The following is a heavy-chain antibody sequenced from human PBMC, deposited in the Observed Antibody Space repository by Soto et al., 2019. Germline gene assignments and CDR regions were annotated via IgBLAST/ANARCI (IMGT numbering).Heavy chain of an antibody. Sequence: GESLKISCKGSGYSFTSYWISWVRQMPGKGLEWMGRIDPSDSYTNYSPSFQGHVTISADKSIGTAYLQWSSLKASDTAMYYCARHAATYYGMDVWGQGTTVTVSS. J-gene: IGHJ6*02. CDR3: ARHAATYYGMDV. V-gene: IGHV5-10-1*01. CDR2: IDPSDSYT. CDR1: GYSFTSYW. D-gene: IGHD6-25*01.